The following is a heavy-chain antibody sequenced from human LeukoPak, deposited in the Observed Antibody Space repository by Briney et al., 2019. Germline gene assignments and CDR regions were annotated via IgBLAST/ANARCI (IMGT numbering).Heavy chain of an antibody. CDR3: AREYYDSNKAPAHDI. V-gene: IGHV4-61*02. Sequence: SQTLSLTCTVSGGAINSGSYYWSWIRQSAGKGLEWIGRIYTSGTTNSNPSLKSRVTISVDTSKNQFSLKLSSVTAADTAVYYCAREYYDSNKAPAHDIWGQGTMVTVSS. D-gene: IGHD3-22*01. CDR2: IYTSGTT. CDR1: GGAINSGSYY. J-gene: IGHJ3*02.